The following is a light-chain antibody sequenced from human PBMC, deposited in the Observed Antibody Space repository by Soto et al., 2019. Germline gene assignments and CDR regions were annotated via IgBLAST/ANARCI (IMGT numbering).Light chain of an antibody. V-gene: IGKV3D-20*01. CDR1: QSVSSSY. CDR2: DTS. Sequence: EIVMTHSPATLSVSPWERATLSCGASQSVSSSYVAWYQHKPGLAPRLLIHDTSSRAIGIPDRFSGSKSGTNFTLTIRRMEPEDVGMYYCQQYGSSPITFGHGTRLEIK. J-gene: IGKJ5*01. CDR3: QQYGSSPIT.